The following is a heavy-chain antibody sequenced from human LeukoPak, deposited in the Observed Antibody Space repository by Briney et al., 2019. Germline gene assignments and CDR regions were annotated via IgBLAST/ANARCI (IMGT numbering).Heavy chain of an antibody. CDR1: GGSISSSSYY. CDR2: IYYSGST. Sequence: SETLSLTCTVSGGSISSSSYYWGWIRQPPGKGLEWIGSIYYSGSTYYNPSLKSRVTISVDTSKNQFSLKLSSVTAADTAVYYSARNEGWVPAANYWGQGTLVTVSS. J-gene: IGHJ4*02. D-gene: IGHD2-2*01. CDR3: ARNEGWVPAANY. V-gene: IGHV4-39*01.